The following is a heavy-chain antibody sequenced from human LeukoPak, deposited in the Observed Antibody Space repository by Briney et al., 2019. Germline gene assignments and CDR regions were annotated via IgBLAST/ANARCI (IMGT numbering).Heavy chain of an antibody. J-gene: IGHJ5*02. CDR3: ARALDASSSWYQEWFDP. CDR2: IYYSGST. CDR1: GGSISSSSYY. Sequence: PSETLSLTCTVSGGSISSSSYYWGWIRQPPGKGLEWIGSIYYSGSTYYSPSLKSRVTISVDTSKNQFSLKLSSVTAADTAVYYCARALDASSSWYQEWFDPWGQGTLVTVSS. V-gene: IGHV4-39*07. D-gene: IGHD6-13*01.